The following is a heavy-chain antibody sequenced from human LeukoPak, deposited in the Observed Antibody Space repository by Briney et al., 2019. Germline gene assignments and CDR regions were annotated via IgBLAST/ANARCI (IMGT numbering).Heavy chain of an antibody. J-gene: IGHJ4*02. CDR1: GYTFIDYF. CDR2: LNPNNGYT. Sequence: ASVKVSCKTSGYTFIDYFIHLVRQAPGQGLEWMGRLNPNNGYTFYTEEFQGRVTMTSDTSISTAYMELTSLTSDDTALYYCARDLSSTANWEFDYWGQGTLVTVSS. V-gene: IGHV1-2*06. CDR3: ARDLSSTANWEFDY. D-gene: IGHD7-27*01.